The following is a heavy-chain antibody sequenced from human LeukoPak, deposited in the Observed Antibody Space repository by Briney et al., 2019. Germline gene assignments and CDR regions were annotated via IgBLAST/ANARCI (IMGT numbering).Heavy chain of an antibody. CDR3: AGGPEPHFDY. J-gene: IGHJ4*02. D-gene: IGHD1-14*01. CDR2: INHSGST. V-gene: IGHV4-34*01. CDR1: GGSFSGDY. Sequence: SETLSLTCAVYGGSFSGDYWSWIRQPPGKGLEWIGEINHSGSTNYNPSLKSRVTISVDTSKNQFSLKLSSVTAADTAVYYCAGGPEPHFDYWGQGTLVTVSS.